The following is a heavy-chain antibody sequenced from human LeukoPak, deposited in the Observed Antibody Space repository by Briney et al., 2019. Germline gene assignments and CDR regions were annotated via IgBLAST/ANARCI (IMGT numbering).Heavy chain of an antibody. J-gene: IGHJ4*02. Sequence: GSLRLSCAASGFTFSSYSMNWVRQAPGKGLEWVSSIISSSAYISYADSVKGRFTVSRDNAKNSLYLQMISLRAEDTAVYYCAREGATLWTWGQGTLVTVSS. CDR1: GFTFSSYS. V-gene: IGHV3-21*01. D-gene: IGHD3/OR15-3a*01. CDR3: AREGATLWT. CDR2: IISSSAYI.